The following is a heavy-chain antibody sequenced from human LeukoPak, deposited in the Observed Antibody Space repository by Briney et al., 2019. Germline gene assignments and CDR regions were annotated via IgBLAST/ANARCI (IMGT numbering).Heavy chain of an antibody. V-gene: IGHV1-46*01. Sequence: ASVKVSCKASGYTFTSYYMHWVRQAPGQGLEWMGIINPSGGSTSYAQKFQGRVTMTRDMSTSTVYMELSSLRSEDTAVYYCARDRGIVGATTLFDYWGQGTLVTVSS. CDR3: ARDRGIVGATTLFDY. CDR2: INPSGGST. D-gene: IGHD1-26*01. CDR1: GYTFTSYY. J-gene: IGHJ4*02.